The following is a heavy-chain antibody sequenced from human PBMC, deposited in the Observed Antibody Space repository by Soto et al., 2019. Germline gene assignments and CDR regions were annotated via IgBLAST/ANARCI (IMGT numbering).Heavy chain of an antibody. CDR2: ISYDGGDK. J-gene: IGHJ4*02. CDR3: ASTRFAYYSHGSGPNAYDY. CDR1: GFTFSSYT. V-gene: IGHV3-30-3*01. D-gene: IGHD2-15*01. Sequence: GGSLRLSCAASGFTFSSYTMHWVRQTPGKGLEWVAHISYDGGDKYYADSVRGRFTISRDNFKNTLYLQMNSPRAEDTAVYYCASTRFAYYSHGSGPNAYDYWDQGNLVTVSS.